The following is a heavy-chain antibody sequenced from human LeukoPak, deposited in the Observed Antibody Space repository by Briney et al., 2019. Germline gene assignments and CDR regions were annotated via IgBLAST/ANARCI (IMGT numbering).Heavy chain of an antibody. D-gene: IGHD1-7*01. Sequence: PGGSLRLSCAASGFTFSNYNMNWVRQAPGKGLEWVANIKQDGSERYYVDSVKGRFTISRDNAKNSLSLQMNGLRVEDTAVYYCARAGSFWHYVYWGQGTLVTVSS. CDR2: IKQDGSER. V-gene: IGHV3-7*01. J-gene: IGHJ4*02. CDR1: GFTFSNYN. CDR3: ARAGSFWHYVY.